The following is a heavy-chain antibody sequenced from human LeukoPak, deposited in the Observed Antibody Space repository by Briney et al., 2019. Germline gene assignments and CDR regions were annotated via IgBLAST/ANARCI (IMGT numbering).Heavy chain of an antibody. CDR3: ARGSSGSTKRYYFDS. CDR2: LYSSGDT. Sequence: TPSETLSLTCTVSGGSISGYYWNWVRQPADRELEWIGRLYSSGDTYYNPSLKSRLTMSVDTSKNQFSLKLRSVTAADTAVYYCARGSSGSTKRYYFDSWGQGALVTVPS. J-gene: IGHJ4*02. D-gene: IGHD6-19*01. CDR1: GGSISGYY. V-gene: IGHV4-4*07.